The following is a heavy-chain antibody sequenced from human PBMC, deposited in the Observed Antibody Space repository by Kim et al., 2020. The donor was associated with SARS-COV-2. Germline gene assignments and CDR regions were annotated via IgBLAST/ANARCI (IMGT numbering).Heavy chain of an antibody. CDR3: ARVRVRVYFQN. CDR1: GGSISSSSYY. J-gene: IGHJ1*01. Sequence: SETLSLTCTVSGGSISSSSYYWGWIRQPPGKGLEWIGSIYYSGSTYYNPSLKSRVTISVDTSKNQFSLKLSSVTAADTAVYYCARVRVRVYFQNWGQGTLVTVSS. CDR2: IYYSGST. V-gene: IGHV4-39*01. D-gene: IGHD3-10*01.